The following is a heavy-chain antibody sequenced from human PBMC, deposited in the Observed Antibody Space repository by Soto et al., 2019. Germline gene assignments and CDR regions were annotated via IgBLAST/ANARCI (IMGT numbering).Heavy chain of an antibody. Sequence: QVQLVQSGAEVKKPGASVKVSCKASGYTFTSYGISWVRQAPGQGLEWMGWISAYNGNTNYAQKLQGRVTMTTDTYTSTDYMELRSLRSDDTAVYYCARDFPGIAAAGIVLGYYYCGMDVWGQGTTVTVSS. J-gene: IGHJ6*02. CDR1: GYTFTSYG. CDR2: ISAYNGNT. CDR3: ARDFPGIAAAGIVLGYYYCGMDV. V-gene: IGHV1-18*04. D-gene: IGHD6-13*01.